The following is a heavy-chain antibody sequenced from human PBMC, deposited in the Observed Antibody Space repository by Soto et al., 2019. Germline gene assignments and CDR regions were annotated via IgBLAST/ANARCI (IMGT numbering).Heavy chain of an antibody. Sequence: SETLSLTCTFSGGSIISYYWSWIRQPPGKGLEWIGYIYYSGSTNYNPSLKSRVTISVDTSKNQFSLKLSSVTAADTAIYYCATRITVFGLLIPPFDPWGQGTQVTVSS. CDR3: ATRITVFGLLIPPFDP. CDR1: GGSIISYY. CDR2: IYYSGST. V-gene: IGHV4-59*01. J-gene: IGHJ5*02. D-gene: IGHD3-3*01.